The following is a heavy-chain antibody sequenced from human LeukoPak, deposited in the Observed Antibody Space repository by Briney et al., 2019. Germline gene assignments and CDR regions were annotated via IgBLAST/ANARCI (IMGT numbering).Heavy chain of an antibody. D-gene: IGHD3-10*01. J-gene: IGHJ4*02. Sequence: PSETLSLTCTVSVRSISSYYWNWIRQPPGKGLEWIGYIYYSGSTNYNPSLKSGVTISVDTSKNQFSLKLSSVTAADTAVYYCARRRHYYGSGSRIDYWGQGTLVTVSS. CDR3: ARRRHYYGSGSRIDY. CDR1: VRSISSYY. V-gene: IGHV4-59*12. CDR2: IYYSGST.